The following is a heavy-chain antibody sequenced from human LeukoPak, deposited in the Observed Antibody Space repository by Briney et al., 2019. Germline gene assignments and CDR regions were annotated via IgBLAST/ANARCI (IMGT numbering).Heavy chain of an antibody. CDR3: ARVAFGLYVMDV. J-gene: IGHJ6*02. CDR2: ISSDSNHR. Sequence: GGSLRLSCAASGFTFSTYSMKWVRQAPGKGLEWVSSISSDSNHRFYADSLKVRFTISRDNAKNSLYLQLIGLRAEDTAVYYCARVAFGLYVMDVWGQGTTVTVSS. D-gene: IGHD3-3*01. CDR1: GFTFSTYS. V-gene: IGHV3-21*01.